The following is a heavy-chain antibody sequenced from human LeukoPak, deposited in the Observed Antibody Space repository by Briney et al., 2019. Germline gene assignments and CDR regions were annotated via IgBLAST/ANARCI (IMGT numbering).Heavy chain of an antibody. Sequence: SETLSLTCTVSGGSISGSSYYWGWIRQPPGKGLEWIGSIYYSGSTYYNPSLKSRVTISVDTSKNQFSLRLSSVTAADTAVYYCARPVPGDWGQGTLVTVSS. CDR2: IYYSGST. D-gene: IGHD6-6*01. J-gene: IGHJ4*02. CDR3: ARPVPGD. V-gene: IGHV4-39*01. CDR1: GGSISGSSYY.